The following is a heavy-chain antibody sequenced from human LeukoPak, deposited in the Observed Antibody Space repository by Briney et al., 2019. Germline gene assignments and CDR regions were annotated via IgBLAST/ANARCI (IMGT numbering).Heavy chain of an antibody. V-gene: IGHV4-59*11. Sequence: SETLSLTCTVSGGSISSHYWSWIRQPPGKGLEWIAYLFDSVNTKDNPSLQSRLTLSADTSKNQFSLKLSSVTAADTAVYYCATIKRGSIFGYFDFWGQGTLVTVSS. CDR2: LFDSVNT. D-gene: IGHD5-18*01. CDR1: GGSISSHY. CDR3: ATIKRGSIFGYFDF. J-gene: IGHJ4*02.